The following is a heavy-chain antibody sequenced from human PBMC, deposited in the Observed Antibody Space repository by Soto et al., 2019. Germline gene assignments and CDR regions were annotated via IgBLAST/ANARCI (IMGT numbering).Heavy chain of an antibody. D-gene: IGHD2-15*01. CDR3: ARCSLVVIPVPGFDP. Sequence: TLSLTCTVSAGSISSGGYYWSWIRQHPGRGLEWIGYIYYNGNTYYNPSLKSRVTVAVDTSKNQFSLNVRSVTDADTAVYYCARCSLVVIPVPGFDPWGRGTLVTVSS. CDR2: IYYNGNT. J-gene: IGHJ5*02. V-gene: IGHV4-31*03. CDR1: AGSISSGGYY.